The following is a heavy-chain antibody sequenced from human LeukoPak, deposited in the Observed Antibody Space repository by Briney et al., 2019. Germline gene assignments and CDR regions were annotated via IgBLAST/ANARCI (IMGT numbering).Heavy chain of an antibody. V-gene: IGHV1-2*02. CDR3: ARKNSFYDSSAYDY. CDR1: GYTFTGYY. Sequence: ASVKVSCKASGYTFTGYYMHWVRQAPGQGLEWMGWINPNSGGTNYAQKFQGRVTMTRDTSISTAYMELSSLRSDDTAVYYCARKNSFYDSSAYDYWGQGTLVTVSS. CDR2: INPNSGGT. D-gene: IGHD3-22*01. J-gene: IGHJ4*02.